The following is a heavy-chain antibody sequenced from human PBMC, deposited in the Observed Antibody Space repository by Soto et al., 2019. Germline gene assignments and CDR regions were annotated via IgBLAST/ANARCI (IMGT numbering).Heavy chain of an antibody. CDR3: AKGGGSWYLYYCYGMDV. CDR1: GFTFSSYG. D-gene: IGHD6-13*01. CDR2: ISYDGSNK. Sequence: GGSLRLSCAASGFTFSSYGMHWVRQAPGKGLEWVAVISYDGSNKYYADSVKGRFTISRDNSKNTLYLQMNSLRAEDTAVYYCAKGGGSWYLYYCYGMDVWGQGTTVTVSS. J-gene: IGHJ6*02. V-gene: IGHV3-30*18.